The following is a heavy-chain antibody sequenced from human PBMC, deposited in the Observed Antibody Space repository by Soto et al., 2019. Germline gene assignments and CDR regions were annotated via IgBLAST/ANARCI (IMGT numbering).Heavy chain of an antibody. Sequence: QVQLVQSGAEVKKPGASVKVSCKASGYTFTSYGISWVRQAPGQGLEWRGWISAYNGNTNYAQKLQGRVTMTTDTSTSTAYMELRSLRSDDTAVYYCARDRADIVVVVAATLDAFDIWGQGTMVTVSS. D-gene: IGHD2-15*01. CDR3: ARDRADIVVVVAATLDAFDI. V-gene: IGHV1-18*01. CDR2: ISAYNGNT. CDR1: GYTFTSYG. J-gene: IGHJ3*02.